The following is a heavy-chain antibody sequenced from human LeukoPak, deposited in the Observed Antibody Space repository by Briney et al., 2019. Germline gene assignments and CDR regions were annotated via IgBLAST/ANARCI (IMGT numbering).Heavy chain of an antibody. D-gene: IGHD6-13*01. CDR3: AREGWGIAAAGRDFDY. CDR2: ISAYNGNT. Sequence: ASVKVSCKASGYTFTSDGISWVRQAPGQGLEWMGWISAYNGNTNYAQKLQGRVTMTTDTSTSTAYMELRSLRSDDTAVYYCAREGWGIAAAGRDFDYWGQGTLVTVSS. V-gene: IGHV1-18*01. J-gene: IGHJ4*02. CDR1: GYTFTSDG.